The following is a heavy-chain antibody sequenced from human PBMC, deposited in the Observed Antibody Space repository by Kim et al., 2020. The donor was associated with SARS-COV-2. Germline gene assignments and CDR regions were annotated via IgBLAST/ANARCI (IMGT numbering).Heavy chain of an antibody. V-gene: IGHV3-33*01. CDR1: GFTFSSYA. CDR3: STLLGSSEGAFDI. D-gene: IGHD2-2*01. Sequence: GGSLRLSCAASGFTFSSYAMHWVRQAPGKGLEWVAVIWYDGSNKYYADSVKGRFTISRDNSKNTLYLQMNSLRAEDTAVYYCSTLLGSSEGAFDIWGQGT. J-gene: IGHJ3*02. CDR2: IWYDGSNK.